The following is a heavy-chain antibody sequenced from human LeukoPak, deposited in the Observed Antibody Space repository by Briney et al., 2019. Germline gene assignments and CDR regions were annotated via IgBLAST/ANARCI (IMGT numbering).Heavy chain of an antibody. J-gene: IGHJ4*02. Sequence: GGSLRLSCSASGFTFSSYVLSWVRQAPGKGLEWVSAISGTGDSIYYADSVKGRFTISKDNSKNTLCLQMSSLRAEDTAVYYCATDAGNYGSGTSYFDYWGQGTLVTVSS. V-gene: IGHV3-23*01. CDR3: ATDAGNYGSGTSYFDY. D-gene: IGHD3-10*01. CDR2: ISGTGDSI. CDR1: GFTFSSYV.